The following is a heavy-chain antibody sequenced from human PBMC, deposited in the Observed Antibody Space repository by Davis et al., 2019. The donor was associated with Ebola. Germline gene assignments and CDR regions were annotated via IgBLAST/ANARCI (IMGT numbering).Heavy chain of an antibody. V-gene: IGHV3-7*03. CDR2: IKQDGSEK. CDR3: AIKAGY. Sequence: GESLKISCAASGFTFSSYWMSWVRQAPGKGLEWVANIKQDGSEKYYVDSVKGRFTISRDNAKNSLYLQMNSLRAEDMAVYYCAIKAGYWGQGTLVTVSS. D-gene: IGHD6-25*01. J-gene: IGHJ4*02. CDR1: GFTFSSYW.